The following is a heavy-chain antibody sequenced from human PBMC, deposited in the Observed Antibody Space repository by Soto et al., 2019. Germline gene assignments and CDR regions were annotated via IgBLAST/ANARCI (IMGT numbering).Heavy chain of an antibody. CDR1: GYTFSSHG. CDR3: ARDVFY. Sequence: QVQLVQSGAEMKKPGASVKVSCKASGYTFSSHGINWVRQAPGQRLEWVGWISADDGYTNYAQNLQDRVIMTTGTSTSTAYMELTSLRSDDTAVYYCARDVFYWGQGTLVTVSS. V-gene: IGHV1-18*01. CDR2: ISADDGYT. J-gene: IGHJ4*02.